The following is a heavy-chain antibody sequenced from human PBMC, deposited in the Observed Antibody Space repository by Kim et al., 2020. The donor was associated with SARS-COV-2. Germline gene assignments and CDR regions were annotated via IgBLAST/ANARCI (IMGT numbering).Heavy chain of an antibody. CDR1: GYTFTRYG. CDR3: ARAGKWLVPANLDH. CDR2: ISTDNGNT. Sequence: ASVKVSCKASGYTFTRYGVTWVRQAPGQGLEWMGWISTDNGNTEYAQKFKGRVTMTTDTSTSTAYIELRSLRSDDTAVYYCARAGKWLVPANLDHWGQGTLVPVFS. J-gene: IGHJ4*02. V-gene: IGHV1-18*01. D-gene: IGHD6-19*01.